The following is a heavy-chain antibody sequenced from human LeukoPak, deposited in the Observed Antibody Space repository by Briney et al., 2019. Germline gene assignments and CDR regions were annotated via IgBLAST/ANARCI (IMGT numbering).Heavy chain of an antibody. J-gene: IGHJ4*02. D-gene: IGHD2-15*01. CDR1: GGSISGYH. V-gene: IGHV4-59*08. CDR2: IYYSWST. CDR3: ARLGMVGAFDY. Sequence: SKTLSLTCTVSGGSISGYHWSWILQPPGKGPDWIGYIYYSWSTNYNPSLKSRVTISVDTSKTQFSLKLSSVTAADTAVYYCARLGMVGAFDYWGQGTLVTVSS.